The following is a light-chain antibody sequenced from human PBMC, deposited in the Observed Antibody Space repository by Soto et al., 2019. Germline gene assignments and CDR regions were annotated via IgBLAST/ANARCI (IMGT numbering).Light chain of an antibody. V-gene: IGLV1-36*01. J-gene: IGLJ1*01. CDR1: SSNIGNNA. CDR2: FDD. CDR3: AAWEGSLNAYV. Sequence: QSVLTQPPSVSAAPRQRVTISCSGSSSNIGNNAVNWYQQLPGKAPKLLIYFDDLLPSGVSNRFSGSKSGTSASLAISGLQSEDGADFHCAAWEGSLNAYVCGTGTKSPS.